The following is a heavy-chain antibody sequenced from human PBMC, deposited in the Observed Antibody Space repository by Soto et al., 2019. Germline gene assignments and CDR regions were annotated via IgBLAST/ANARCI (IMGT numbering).Heavy chain of an antibody. J-gene: IGHJ6*03. Sequence: GGSLSLSCAASGFTFSSYSMNWVRQAPGKGLEWVSSISSSSSYIYYADSVKGRFTISRDNAKNSLYLQMNSLRAEDTAVYYCARDPYDQLLPTDYYMDVWGKGTTVTVSS. CDR1: GFTFSSYS. CDR3: ARDPYDQLLPTDYYMDV. CDR2: ISSSSSYI. V-gene: IGHV3-21*01. D-gene: IGHD2-2*01.